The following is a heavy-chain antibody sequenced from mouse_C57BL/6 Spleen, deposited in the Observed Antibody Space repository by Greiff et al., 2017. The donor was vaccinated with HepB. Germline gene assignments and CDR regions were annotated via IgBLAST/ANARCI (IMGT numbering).Heavy chain of an antibody. J-gene: IGHJ2*01. V-gene: IGHV5-4*01. CDR2: ISDGGSYT. CDR3: ARDDDQDYFDY. D-gene: IGHD2-3*01. CDR1: GFTFSSYA. Sequence: EVMLVESGGGLVKPGGSLKLSCAASGFTFSSYAMSWVRQTPEKRLEWVATISDGGSYTYYPDNVKGRFTISRDNAKNNLYLQMSHLKSEDTAMYYCARDDDQDYFDYWGQGTTLTVSS.